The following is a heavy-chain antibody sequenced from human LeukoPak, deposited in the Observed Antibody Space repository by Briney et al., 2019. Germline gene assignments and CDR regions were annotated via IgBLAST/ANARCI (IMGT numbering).Heavy chain of an antibody. CDR1: GFTFSSYA. J-gene: IGHJ4*02. CDR3: SKHTTAYDILTGYYFDY. Sequence: GGSLRLSCAASGFTFSSYAMSWVRQAPGKGLEWVSAISGSGGSTYYADSVKGRFTISRDNSKNTLYLQMNSLRAEDTAVYYCSKHTTAYDILTGYYFDYWGQGTLVTVSS. V-gene: IGHV3-23*01. CDR2: ISGSGGST. D-gene: IGHD3-9*01.